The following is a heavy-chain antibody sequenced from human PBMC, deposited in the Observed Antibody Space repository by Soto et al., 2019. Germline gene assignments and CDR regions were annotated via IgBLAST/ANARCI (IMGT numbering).Heavy chain of an antibody. Sequence: PSETLSLTCAVYGGSFSGYYWSWIRQPPGKGLEWIGEINHSGSTNYNPSLKSRVTISVDTSKNQFSLKLSSVTAADTAVYYCARGGPGHWFDPWGQGTLVTVS. CDR2: INHSGST. J-gene: IGHJ5*02. CDR3: ARGGPGHWFDP. V-gene: IGHV4-34*01. CDR1: GGSFSGYY.